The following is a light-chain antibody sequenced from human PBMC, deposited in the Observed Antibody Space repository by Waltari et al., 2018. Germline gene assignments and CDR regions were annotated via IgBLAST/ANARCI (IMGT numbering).Light chain of an antibody. CDR2: EVS. Sequence: QSALTQPPSASGSLGQSVTISCTGTSSDVGASNYVSWYQQNPGKAPKLMIFEVSKRPPGVPERFSGSRSGNTASLTVSGRQAEDEADYYCSSDAGSNNYVILGGGTKLTVL. J-gene: IGLJ2*01. V-gene: IGLV2-8*01. CDR1: SSDVGASNY. CDR3: SSDAGSNNYVI.